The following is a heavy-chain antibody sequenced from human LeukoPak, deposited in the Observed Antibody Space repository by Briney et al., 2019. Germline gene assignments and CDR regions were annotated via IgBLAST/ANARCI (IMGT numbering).Heavy chain of an antibody. J-gene: IGHJ4*02. CDR3: AAEEYYDGSGYYGY. CDR1: GGSISSGGYS. D-gene: IGHD3-22*01. V-gene: IGHV4-30-2*01. CDR2: IYHSGST. Sequence: PSETLSLTCAVSGGSISSGGYSWSWIRQPPGKGLEWIGYIYHSGSTYYNPSLKSRVTISVDRSKNQFSLKLSSVTAADTAVYYCAAEEYYDGSGYYGYWGQGTLVTVSS.